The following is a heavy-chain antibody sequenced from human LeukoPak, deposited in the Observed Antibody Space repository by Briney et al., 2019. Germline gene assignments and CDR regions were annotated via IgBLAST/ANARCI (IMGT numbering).Heavy chain of an antibody. Sequence: GESLKISRKGSGYSFTSYWIGWVRQMPGKGLEWMGIIYPGDSDTRYSPSFQGQVTISADKSISTAYLQWSSLKASDTAMYYCARLGFYDILTEYGMDIWGQGTTVTVSS. V-gene: IGHV5-51*01. CDR2: IYPGDSDT. J-gene: IGHJ6*02. CDR1: GYSFTSYW. CDR3: ARLGFYDILTEYGMDI. D-gene: IGHD3-9*01.